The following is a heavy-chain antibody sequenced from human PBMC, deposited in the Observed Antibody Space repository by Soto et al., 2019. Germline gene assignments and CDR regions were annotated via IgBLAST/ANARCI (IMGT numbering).Heavy chain of an antibody. CDR3: AKGYYYDSSGYPSDAFDI. V-gene: IGHV3-30*18. D-gene: IGHD3-22*01. Sequence: QVQLVESGGGVVQPGRSLRLSCAASGFTFSSYGMHWVRQAPVKGLEWVAVISYDGSNKYYADSVKGRFTISRDNSKNTLYLQMNSLRAEDTAVYYCAKGYYYDSSGYPSDAFDIWGQGTMVTVSS. CDR1: GFTFSSYG. J-gene: IGHJ3*02. CDR2: ISYDGSNK.